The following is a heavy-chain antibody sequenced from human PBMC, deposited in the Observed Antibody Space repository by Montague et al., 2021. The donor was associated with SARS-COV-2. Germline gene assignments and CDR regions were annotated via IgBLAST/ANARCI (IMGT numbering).Heavy chain of an antibody. Sequence: PALVKPTQTLILTCTFSGFSLSTSGMCVSWIRQPPGKALEWLALIDWDDDRYYSTSLKTRLTISKDTSKNQVVLTMTNMDPVDTATYYCARINSDPLDYYYYGMDVWGQGTTVTVSS. CDR2: IDWDDDR. CDR1: GFSLSTSGMC. V-gene: IGHV2-70*01. CDR3: ARINSDPLDYYYYGMDV. J-gene: IGHJ6*02. D-gene: IGHD1-1*01.